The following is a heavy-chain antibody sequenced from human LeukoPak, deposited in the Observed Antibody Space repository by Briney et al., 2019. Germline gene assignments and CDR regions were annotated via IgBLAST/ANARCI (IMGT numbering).Heavy chain of an antibody. Sequence: PGGSLRLSCAASGFTFSSYGMHWVRQAPGKGLEWVAFIRDDGSTKNYADSVKGRFTISRDNSKNTLYLQMNSLRAEDTAVYYCAKDEATVVQLPYYFDYWGQGTLVTVSS. CDR3: AKDEATVVQLPYYFDY. J-gene: IGHJ4*02. V-gene: IGHV3-30*02. CDR2: IRDDGSTK. CDR1: GFTFSSYG. D-gene: IGHD4-23*01.